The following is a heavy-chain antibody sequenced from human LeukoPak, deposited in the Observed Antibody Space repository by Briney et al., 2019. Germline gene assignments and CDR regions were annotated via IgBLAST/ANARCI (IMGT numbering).Heavy chain of an antibody. D-gene: IGHD3-22*01. CDR1: GFTFSNYG. Sequence: GGSLRLSCAASGFTFSNYGMNWVRQAPGKGLEWLSGISPRGGGTYYADSVKGRFTISRDDSKNTLYLQMNSLRAEDTAVYYCAKDPGRYYYDSSGYWVNAFDIWGQGTMVTVSS. CDR3: AKDPGRYYYDSSGYWVNAFDI. CDR2: ISPRGGGT. J-gene: IGHJ3*02. V-gene: IGHV3-23*01.